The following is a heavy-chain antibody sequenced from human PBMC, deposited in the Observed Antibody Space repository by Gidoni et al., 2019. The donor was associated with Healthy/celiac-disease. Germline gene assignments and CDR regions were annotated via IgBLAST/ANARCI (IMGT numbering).Heavy chain of an antibody. J-gene: IGHJ4*02. V-gene: IGHV3-49*03. Sequence: VHPMESWVGLIQPVRSLILSCTASGFTFGDYAMSCFRQAPGTGMEWVGLIRSKAYGGTTEYAASVKGRLTISRDDSKSIAYLQMNSLKTEDTAVYYCTRNEYYFDYWGQGTLVNVSS. CDR3: TRNEYYFDY. CDR2: IRSKAYGGTT. CDR1: GFTFGDYA. D-gene: IGHD1-1*01.